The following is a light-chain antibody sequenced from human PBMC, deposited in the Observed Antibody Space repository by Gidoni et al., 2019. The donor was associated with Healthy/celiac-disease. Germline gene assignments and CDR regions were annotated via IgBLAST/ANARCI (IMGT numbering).Light chain of an antibody. CDR3: QVWDSSTVV. J-gene: IGLJ2*01. V-gene: IGLV3-9*01. Sequence: SYELTQPLSVSVALGQTARITCGGNNIGRKNVHWYQQKPGQSPVLVIYRDSNRPSGIPERFSGSNSGNTATLTISRAQAGDEADYDCQVWDSSTVVFGGGTKLTVL. CDR2: RDS. CDR1: NIGRKN.